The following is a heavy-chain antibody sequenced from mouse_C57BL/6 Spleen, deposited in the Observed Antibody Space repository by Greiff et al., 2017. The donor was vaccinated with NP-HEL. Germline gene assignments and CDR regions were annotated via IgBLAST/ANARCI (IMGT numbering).Heavy chain of an antibody. CDR2: INPNNGGT. V-gene: IGHV1-22*01. CDR3: ARDYGSHAMDY. J-gene: IGHJ4*01. Sequence: DVQLQESGPELVKPGASVKMSCKASGYTFTDYNMHWVKQSHGKSLEWIGYINPNNGGTSYNQKFKGKATLTVNKSSSTAYMELRSLTSEDSAVYYCARDYGSHAMDYWGQGTSVTVSS. CDR1: GYTFTDYN. D-gene: IGHD1-1*01.